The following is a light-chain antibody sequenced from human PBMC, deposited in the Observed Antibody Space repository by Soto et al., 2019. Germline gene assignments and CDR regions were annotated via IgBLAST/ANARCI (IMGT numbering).Light chain of an antibody. CDR2: DAS. J-gene: IGKJ1*01. CDR1: RSVSSY. Sequence: EIVLTQSPATLSLSPGESATLSCRATRSVSSYLAWYQQKPGQAPRLLIYDASSRPTDIPARFSGSGSGTDFTLTISSLQSEDFAVYYCQQYNDWPRTFGQGTKVDIK. CDR3: QQYNDWPRT. V-gene: IGKV3-11*01.